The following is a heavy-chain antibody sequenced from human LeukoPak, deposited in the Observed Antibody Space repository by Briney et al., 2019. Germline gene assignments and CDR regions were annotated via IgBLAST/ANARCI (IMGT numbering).Heavy chain of an antibody. D-gene: IGHD3-10*01. CDR1: GFTFSSYG. CDR3: AKEGDYYGSGSYLAFDI. J-gene: IGHJ3*02. Sequence: GGSLRLSCAASGFTFSSYGMHWVRQAPGKGLEWVAFIRYDGSNKYYADSVKGRFAISRDNSKNTLYLQMNSLRAEDTAVYYCAKEGDYYGSGSYLAFDIWGQGTMVTVSS. V-gene: IGHV3-30*02. CDR2: IRYDGSNK.